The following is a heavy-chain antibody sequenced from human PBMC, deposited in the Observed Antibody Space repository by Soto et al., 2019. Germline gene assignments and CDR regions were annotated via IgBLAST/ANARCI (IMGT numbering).Heavy chain of an antibody. CDR2: INPNDGDT. CDR3: ARVAYQCLDK. CDR1: GYTVTTHH. D-gene: IGHD3-16*01. V-gene: IGHV1-46*01. J-gene: IGHJ4*02. Sequence: QVQLVQSGAEVKKPGASVKVSCKASGYTVTTHHMHWVRQAPGQGLEWMGIINPNDGDTLYAQQFQGRVTMTRDTATNTVYVELSSLTSEDTAVYYCARVAYQCLDKWGQGTLVTVSS.